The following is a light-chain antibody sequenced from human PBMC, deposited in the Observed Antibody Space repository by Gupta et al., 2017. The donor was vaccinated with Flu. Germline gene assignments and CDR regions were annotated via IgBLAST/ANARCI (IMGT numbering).Light chain of an antibody. J-gene: IGKJ4*01. CDR1: QGINNW. Sequence: PSSVSASVGDRVTITCRASQGINNWLAWYQQKSGKAPNLLIFAASNLQSGVPSRFSGSGSGSDFTLTIDGLQPEDFATYYCHQANSFPLTFGGGTKVEIK. CDR2: AAS. V-gene: IGKV1-12*01. CDR3: HQANSFPLT.